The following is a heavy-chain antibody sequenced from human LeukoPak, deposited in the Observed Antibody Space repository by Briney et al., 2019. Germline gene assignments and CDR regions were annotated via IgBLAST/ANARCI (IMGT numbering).Heavy chain of an antibody. J-gene: IGHJ4*02. D-gene: IGHD3-3*01. CDR3: AGVGFLEWLPENYFDY. CDR1: GYTFTSYD. CDR2: MNPNSGNT. Sequence: ASVKVSCKASGYTFTSYDINWVRQATGQGLEWMGWMNPNSGNTGYAQKFQGRVTMTRNTSISTAYMELSSLRSEDTAVYYCAGVGFLEWLPENYFDYWGQGTLVTVSS. V-gene: IGHV1-8*01.